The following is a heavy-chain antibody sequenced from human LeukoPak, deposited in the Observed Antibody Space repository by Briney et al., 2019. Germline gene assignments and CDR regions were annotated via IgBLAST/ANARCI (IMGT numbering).Heavy chain of an antibody. CDR2: MNPNSGNT. Sequence: ASVKVSCKLSGYSLTELSIHWVRQATGQGLEWMGWMNPNSGNTGYAQKFQGRVTMTRNTSISTAYMELSSLRSEDTAVYYCARVSITMVRGVTENWFDPWGQGTLVTVSS. D-gene: IGHD3-10*01. CDR1: GYSLTELS. J-gene: IGHJ5*02. V-gene: IGHV1-8*01. CDR3: ARVSITMVRGVTENWFDP.